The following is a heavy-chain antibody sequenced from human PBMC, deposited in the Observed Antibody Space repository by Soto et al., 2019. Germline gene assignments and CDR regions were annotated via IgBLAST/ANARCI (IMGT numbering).Heavy chain of an antibody. Sequence: GGSLRLSXAASAISFNTYGVTWVRQAPGKGLEWVSTVTVTGGSTYYADSVKGRFTISRDRSNYTVSLLLNNLRAEDTAVYYCATVHNTSRSFDYWGQGTLVTVSS. D-gene: IGHD1-20*01. CDR3: ATVHNTSRSFDY. J-gene: IGHJ4*02. V-gene: IGHV3-23*01. CDR1: AISFNTYG. CDR2: VTVTGGST.